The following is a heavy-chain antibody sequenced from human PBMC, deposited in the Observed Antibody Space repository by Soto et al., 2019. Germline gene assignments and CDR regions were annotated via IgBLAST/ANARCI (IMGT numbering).Heavy chain of an antibody. V-gene: IGHV4-39*01. CDR1: GGSISSSSYY. D-gene: IGHD6-13*01. J-gene: IGHJ4*02. CDR2: IYYSGST. Sequence: PSETLSLTCTFSGGSISSSSYYWGWIRQPPGKGLEWIGSIYYSGSTYYNPSLKSRVTISVDTSKNQFSLKLSSVTAADTAVYYCARLEQQLVPYWGQGTLVTVSS. CDR3: ARLEQQLVPY.